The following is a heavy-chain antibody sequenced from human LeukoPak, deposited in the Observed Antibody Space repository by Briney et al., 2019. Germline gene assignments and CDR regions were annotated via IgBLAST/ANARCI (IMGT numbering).Heavy chain of an antibody. Sequence: PSETLSLTCAVYGGSFSGYYWSWTRQPPGKGLEWIGEINHSGSTNYNPSLKSRVTISVDTSKNQFSLKLSSVTAADTAVYYCAREIAVDYFDYWGQGTLVTVSS. CDR3: AREIAVDYFDY. CDR1: GGSFSGYY. V-gene: IGHV4-34*01. D-gene: IGHD6-19*01. CDR2: INHSGST. J-gene: IGHJ4*02.